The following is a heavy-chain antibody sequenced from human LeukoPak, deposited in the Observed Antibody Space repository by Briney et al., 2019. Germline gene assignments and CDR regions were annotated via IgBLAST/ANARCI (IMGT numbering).Heavy chain of an antibody. CDR3: TKDWNYAVDP. D-gene: IGHD1-7*01. V-gene: IGHV3-73*01. CDR2: IRSKADKYAT. Sequence: GGSLKLSCAASGFTFSGSPIHWVRQASGKGLEWVGHIRSKADKYATTYAASLRGRFTISRHDSENTAYLQMNSLRAEDTAVYYCTKDWNYAVDPWGQGTQVTVSS. CDR1: GFTFSGSP. J-gene: IGHJ5*02.